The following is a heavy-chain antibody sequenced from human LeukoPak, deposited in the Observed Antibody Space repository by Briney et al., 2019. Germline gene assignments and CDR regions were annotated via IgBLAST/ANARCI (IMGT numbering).Heavy chain of an antibody. Sequence: PSETLSLTGTVSGGSISSYYWSWIRQPPGKGLEWIGYIYYSGSTNYNPSLKSRVTISVDTSKNQFSLKLSSVTAADTAVYYCARKGAYSSGWYGTYFDYWGQGTLVTVSS. D-gene: IGHD6-19*01. CDR3: ARKGAYSSGWYGTYFDY. CDR1: GGSISSYY. J-gene: IGHJ4*02. CDR2: IYYSGST. V-gene: IGHV4-59*01.